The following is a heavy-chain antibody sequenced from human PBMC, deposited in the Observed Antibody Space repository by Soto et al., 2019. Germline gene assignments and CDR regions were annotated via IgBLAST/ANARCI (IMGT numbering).Heavy chain of an antibody. D-gene: IGHD1-7*01. CDR2: IYHSGSS. Sequence: SETLSLTCAVSSGSISSSNWWSWVRQPPGKGLEWIGEIYHSGSSNYNPSLKSRVTISVDKSKNQFSLKLSSVTAADTAVYYCARKPDELELRVGRYAFDIWGQGTMVTVSS. CDR1: SGSISSSNW. CDR3: ARKPDELELRVGRYAFDI. J-gene: IGHJ3*02. V-gene: IGHV4-4*02.